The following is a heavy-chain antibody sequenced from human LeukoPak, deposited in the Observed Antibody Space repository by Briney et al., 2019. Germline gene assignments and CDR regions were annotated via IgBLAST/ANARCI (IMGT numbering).Heavy chain of an antibody. D-gene: IGHD3-3*01. CDR1: GFTFSSYA. V-gene: IGHV3-30-3*01. CDR2: ISYDGSNK. CDR3: ARDRGTYYDFWSGIPGGFDY. Sequence: GGSLRLSCAASGFTFSSYAMHWVRQAPGKGLEWVAVISYDGSNKYCADSVKGRFTISRDNSKNTLYLQMNSLRAEDTAVYYCARDRGTYYDFWSGIPGGFDYWGQGTLVTVSS. J-gene: IGHJ4*02.